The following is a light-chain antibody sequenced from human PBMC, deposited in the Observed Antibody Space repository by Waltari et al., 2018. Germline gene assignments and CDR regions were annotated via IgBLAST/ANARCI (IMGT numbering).Light chain of an antibody. V-gene: IGLV1-44*01. CDR1: SSNIGSNT. CDR3: LSYTGSSPPFV. J-gene: IGLJ1*01. CDR2: SNN. Sequence: QSVLTQPPSASGTPGQRVTSPCSGSSSNIGSNTVNWYQQLPGTAPKLLIYSNNQRPSGVPDRFSGSKSGTSASLAISGLQAEDEADYYCLSYTGSSPPFVFGTGTTVTAL.